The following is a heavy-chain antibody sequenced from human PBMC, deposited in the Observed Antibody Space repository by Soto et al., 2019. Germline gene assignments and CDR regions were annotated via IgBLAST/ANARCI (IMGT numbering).Heavy chain of an antibody. D-gene: IGHD3-16*01. V-gene: IGHV1-18*01. J-gene: IGHJ4*02. CDR1: GYTLSIYG. Sequence: QIELVQSGAEVKKPGASVKLSCKASGYTLSIYGIQWVRQAPGQGLEWMGWIVAYNNRTIYAQKFQDRVTLTTDTSTTTAFMEVRTLTSDDTAVYYCARAGDYVGDYWGQGNLVTVSS. CDR2: IVAYNNRT. CDR3: ARAGDYVGDY.